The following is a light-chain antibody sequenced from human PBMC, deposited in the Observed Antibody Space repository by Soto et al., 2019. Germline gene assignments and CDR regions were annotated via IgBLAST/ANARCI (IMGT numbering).Light chain of an antibody. Sequence: EIVLTQSPGTLSLSPGERATLSCRASQSVSISYLAWYQQKPGQAPRILIYGASSRATGIPDRFSGSGSGTDFTLTISRLEPEDFAVYYCQQYDSSPLTFGGGTKVEIK. CDR3: QQYDSSPLT. CDR1: QSVSISY. J-gene: IGKJ4*01. V-gene: IGKV3-20*01. CDR2: GAS.